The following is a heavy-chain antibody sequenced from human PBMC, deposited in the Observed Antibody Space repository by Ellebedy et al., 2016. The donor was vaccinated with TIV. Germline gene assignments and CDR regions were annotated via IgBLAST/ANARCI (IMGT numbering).Heavy chain of an antibody. CDR2: IWYDGSNK. J-gene: IGHJ6*02. V-gene: IGHV3-33*01. CDR1: GFTFRSYG. Sequence: GESLKISCAASGFTFRSYGMHWVRQAPGKGLEWVAVIWYDGSNKYYVDSVKGRFTISRDNSKNTLYLQMNSLRAEDTAVYYCARRIAARPDYYYAMDVWGQGTTVTVAS. D-gene: IGHD6-6*01. CDR3: ARRIAARPDYYYAMDV.